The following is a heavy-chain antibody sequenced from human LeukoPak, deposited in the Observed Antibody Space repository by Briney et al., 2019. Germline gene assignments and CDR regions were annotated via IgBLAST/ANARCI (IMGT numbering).Heavy chain of an antibody. CDR2: INPNSGGT. V-gene: IGHV1-2*06. Sequence: ASVKVSCKASGYTFTGYYMHWVRQAPGQGLEWMGRINPNSGGTNYAQKFQGRVAMTRDTPISTAYMELSRLRSDDTAVYYCASFYYGSGSYSNFDYWGQGTLVIVS. CDR3: ASFYYGSGSYSNFDY. J-gene: IGHJ4*02. CDR1: GYTFTGYY. D-gene: IGHD3-10*01.